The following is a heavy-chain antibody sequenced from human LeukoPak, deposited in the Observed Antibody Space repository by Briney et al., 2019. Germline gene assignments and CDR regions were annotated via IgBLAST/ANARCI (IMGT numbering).Heavy chain of an antibody. J-gene: IGHJ4*02. V-gene: IGHV4-34*01. CDR3: ARGAWWLRLRAFDY. CDR2: INHSGST. D-gene: IGHD5-12*01. Sequence: PSETLSLTCAVYGGSFSGYYWSWIRQPPGKGLEWIGEINHSGSTNYNPSLKSRVTISIDTSKNQFSLKLRSVSAADTAVYYCARGAWWLRLRAFDYWGQGTLVTVSS. CDR1: GGSFSGYY.